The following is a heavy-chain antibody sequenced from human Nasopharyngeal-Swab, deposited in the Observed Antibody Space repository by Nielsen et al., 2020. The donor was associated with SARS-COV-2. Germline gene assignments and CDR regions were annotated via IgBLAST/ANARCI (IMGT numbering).Heavy chain of an antibody. CDR3: AGAWDYKHNWFDP. Sequence: WIRQPPGKGLEWVAVISYDGSNKYYADSVKGRFTISRDNSKNTLYLQMNSLRAEDTAVYYCAGAWDYKHNWFDPWGQGTLVTVSS. D-gene: IGHD1-26*01. J-gene: IGHJ5*02. CDR2: ISYDGSNK. V-gene: IGHV3-30*03.